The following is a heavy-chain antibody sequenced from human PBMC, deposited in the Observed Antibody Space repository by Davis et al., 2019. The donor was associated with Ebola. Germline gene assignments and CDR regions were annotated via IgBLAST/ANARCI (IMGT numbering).Heavy chain of an antibody. D-gene: IGHD3-10*01. CDR2: ISYDGSNK. V-gene: IGHV3-30*03. J-gene: IGHJ6*02. Sequence: GESLKISCAASGFTFSSYGMHWVRQAPGKGLEWVAVISYDGSNKYYADSVKGRFTISRDNSKNTLYLQMNSLRAEDTAVYYCARDYYGSGSQYYYYGMDVWGQGTTVTVSS. CDR1: GFTFSSYG. CDR3: ARDYYGSGSQYYYYGMDV.